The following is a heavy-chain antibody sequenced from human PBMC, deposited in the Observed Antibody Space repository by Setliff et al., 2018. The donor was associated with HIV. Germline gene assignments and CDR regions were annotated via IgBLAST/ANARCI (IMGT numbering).Heavy chain of an antibody. V-gene: IGHV3-74*01. D-gene: IGHD2-15*01. CDR2: ISADGSDT. CDR3: SLGYCSGGSCYSDPEVAFDV. J-gene: IGHJ3*01. CDR1: GFTFSCYW. Sequence: GGSLRLSCEASGFTFSCYWIHWVRQAPGKGLVWVSRISADGSDTSYADSVKGRFTISRDNAKNTLYLQMNSLRAEDTALYYCSLGYCSGGSCYSDPEVAFDVWGQGTMVTVS.